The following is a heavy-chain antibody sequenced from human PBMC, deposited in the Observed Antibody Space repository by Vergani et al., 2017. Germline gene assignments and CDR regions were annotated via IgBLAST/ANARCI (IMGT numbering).Heavy chain of an antibody. J-gene: IGHJ3*02. Sequence: QVQLQESGPGLVKPSQTLSLTCTVSGGSVSSGDYYWSWIRQPPGKGLEWIGYIYYSGSTYYNPSLKSRLTISVDTSKNQFSLKLSSVTAADTAVYYCARDKHYYDSSGYYYAFDIWGQGTMVTVSS. CDR1: GGSVSSGDYY. CDR3: ARDKHYYDSSGYYYAFDI. D-gene: IGHD3-22*01. CDR2: IYYSGST. V-gene: IGHV4-30-4*08.